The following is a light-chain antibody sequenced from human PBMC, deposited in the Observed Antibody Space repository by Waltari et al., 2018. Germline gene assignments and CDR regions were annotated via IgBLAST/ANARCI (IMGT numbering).Light chain of an antibody. CDR3: SSYTRRSYWV. V-gene: IGLV2-14*01. J-gene: IGLJ3*02. CDR1: SSDVGFYDF. Sequence: QSALTQPASVSGSPGQSITISCTGTSSDVGFYDFVSWFQQHPGKAPKVMIYKVNNRPPGVSNRFSGSKSANTASLTIYGIQAEDEAYYYCSSYTRRSYWVFGGGTQLTVL. CDR2: KVN.